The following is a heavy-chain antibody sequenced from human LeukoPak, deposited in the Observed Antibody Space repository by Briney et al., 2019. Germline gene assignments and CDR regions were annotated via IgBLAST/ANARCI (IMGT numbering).Heavy chain of an antibody. Sequence: PSETLSLTCTVSGGSVNSRNHFWGWIRQPPGKGLEWIGSINYSGSSNYNPPLKSRVTISVDTSKNQFSLNLTSVTAADTAVYYCVRHFTPLEWLSRYYYYFYYMDVWGKGTTVTVSS. CDR2: INYSGSS. CDR1: GGSVNSRNHF. D-gene: IGHD3-3*01. J-gene: IGHJ6*03. CDR3: VRHFTPLEWLSRYYYYFYYMDV. V-gene: IGHV4-39*01.